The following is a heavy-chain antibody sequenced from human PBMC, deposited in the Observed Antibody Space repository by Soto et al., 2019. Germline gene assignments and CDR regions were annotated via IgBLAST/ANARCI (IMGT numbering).Heavy chain of an antibody. CDR3: ARVTPGNNLYDFSGMDV. CDR1: GFTFGTYA. D-gene: IGHD1-1*01. Sequence: QVQLVESGGGVVQPGRSLRLSCVASGFTFGTYAIHWVRQAPGKGLQWVALISYEGSNTYYADSVKGRFTVSRDNSKSTLYLQMNSLRPEDTGVYYCARVTPGNNLYDFSGMDVWGQGTSVTVSS. J-gene: IGHJ6*02. CDR2: ISYEGSNT. V-gene: IGHV3-30-3*01.